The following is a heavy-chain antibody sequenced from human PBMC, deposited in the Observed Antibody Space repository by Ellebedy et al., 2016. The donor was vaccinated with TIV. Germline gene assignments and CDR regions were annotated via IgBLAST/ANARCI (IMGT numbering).Heavy chain of an antibody. CDR3: AAWGPRGYSGYDWDGGDY. CDR1: GGSISGSD. CDR2: IHYSGGT. V-gene: IGHV4-59*08. J-gene: IGHJ4*02. Sequence: SETLSLTCTVSGGSISGSDWTWIRQPPGKGLDWIGFIHYSGGTNYNPSLQSRAIISVDTSKNQFSLKLSSVTAADTAVYYCAAWGPRGYSGYDWDGGDYWGQGTLVTVSS. D-gene: IGHD5-12*01.